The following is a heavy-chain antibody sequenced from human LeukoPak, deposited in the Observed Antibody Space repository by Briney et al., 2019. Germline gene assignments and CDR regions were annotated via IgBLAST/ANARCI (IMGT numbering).Heavy chain of an antibody. CDR2: ISGSGATT. CDR1: GFTFNNYA. J-gene: IGHJ4*02. CDR3: AKVDGDY. V-gene: IGHV3-23*01. D-gene: IGHD3-9*01. Sequence: PGGSLRLSCAASGFTFNNYAMTWVRQAPGKGLEWVSAISGSGATTYYADSVKGRFTISRDSSKNTLYLQMNSLRAEDTAVYYCAKVDGDYWGQGTLVTVSS.